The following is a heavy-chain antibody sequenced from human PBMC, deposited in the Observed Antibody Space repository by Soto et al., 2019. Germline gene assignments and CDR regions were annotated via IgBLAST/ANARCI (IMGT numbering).Heavy chain of an antibody. J-gene: IGHJ5*02. CDR3: ARVSPGWFDP. CDR1: GGTFSSYA. CDR2: IIPIFGTA. V-gene: IGHV1-69*06. Sequence: SVKVSCKASGGTFSSYAISWVRQAPGQGLEWMGGIIPIFGTANYAQKFQGRVTITAGKSTSTAYMELSSLRSEDTAVYYCARVSPGWFDPWGQGTLVTVSS.